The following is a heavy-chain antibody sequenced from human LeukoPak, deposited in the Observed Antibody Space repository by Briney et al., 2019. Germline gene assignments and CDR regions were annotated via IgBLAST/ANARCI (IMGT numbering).Heavy chain of an antibody. V-gene: IGHV1-18*01. CDR3: ARDFWSGYYAFY. CDR1: GYTFTNYG. J-gene: IGHJ4*02. Sequence: ASVKVSCKASGYTFTNYGVSWVRQAPGQGLEWMGWISAYNGNTNYAQKLQGRVTMTTDTSASTAYMELRSLRSDDTAVYYCARDFWSGYYAFYWGQGTLVTVSS. CDR2: ISAYNGNT. D-gene: IGHD3-3*01.